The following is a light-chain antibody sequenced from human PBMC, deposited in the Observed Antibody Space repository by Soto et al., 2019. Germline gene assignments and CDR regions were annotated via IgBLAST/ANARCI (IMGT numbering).Light chain of an antibody. CDR2: GNN. J-gene: IGLJ1*01. CDR3: QSYDISLSGFV. CDR1: SSNIGAGYD. V-gene: IGLV1-40*01. Sequence: QSVLTQPPSVSGAPGQRVTISCTGSSSNIGAGYDVHYYQQLPGRAPKLLIYGNNNRPSGVPDRFSGSKSGTSASLAITGLRADDEADYYCQSYDISLSGFVFGTGTKATVL.